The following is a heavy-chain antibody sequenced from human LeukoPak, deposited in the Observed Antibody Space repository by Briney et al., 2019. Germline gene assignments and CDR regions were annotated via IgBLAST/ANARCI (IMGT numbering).Heavy chain of an antibody. CDR3: ARQGGWYYPFDF. D-gene: IGHD6-19*01. Sequence: PSETLSLTCTVSSGSISSSSYYWGWMRQPPGKGLEWIGIIYYRGSTYHSPSLKSRVTISVDTSKNQFSLKLRSVTAADTAVYFCARQGGWYYPFDFWGQGTLVSVSA. V-gene: IGHV4-39*07. J-gene: IGHJ4*02. CDR1: SGSISSSSYY. CDR2: IYYRGST.